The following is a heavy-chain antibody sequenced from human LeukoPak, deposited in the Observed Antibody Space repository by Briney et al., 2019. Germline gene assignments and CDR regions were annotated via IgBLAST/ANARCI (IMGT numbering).Heavy chain of an antibody. V-gene: IGHV3-74*01. Sequence: PGGSLRLSCAASGFTFSSNWMNWVRQAPGEGLVWVSRISGDGTTITYADSVKGRFTISRDNAKNSLFLQMNNLSPDDTAVYFCARDPYSGNYGNYYYYYMDVWGKGTTVTISS. J-gene: IGHJ6*03. CDR2: ISGDGTTI. D-gene: IGHD1-26*01. CDR1: GFTFSSNW. CDR3: ARDPYSGNYGNYYYYYMDV.